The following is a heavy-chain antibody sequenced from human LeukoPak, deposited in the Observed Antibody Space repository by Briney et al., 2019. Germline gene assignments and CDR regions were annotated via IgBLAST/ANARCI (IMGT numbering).Heavy chain of an antibody. D-gene: IGHD2-2*01. V-gene: IGHV5-51*01. CDR2: IYPGDSNT. J-gene: IGHJ4*02. Sequence: GESLKISSKGSGYSFTTYWVGWVRQMPGHGLEWMGIIYPGDSNTRYSPSFQGQVTISADKSISTAYLQWSSLKASDTAMYYCARGCSSTTCYHNFDYWGQGTLVTVSS. CDR3: ARGCSSTTCYHNFDY. CDR1: GYSFTTYW.